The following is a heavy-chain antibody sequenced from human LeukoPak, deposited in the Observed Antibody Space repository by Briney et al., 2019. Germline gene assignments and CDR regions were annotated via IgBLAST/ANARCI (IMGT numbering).Heavy chain of an antibody. CDR3: ARLYSSSWFSTYYYYMDV. CDR2: MNPNSGNT. V-gene: IGHV1-8*01. D-gene: IGHD6-13*01. CDR1: GYTFTSYD. J-gene: IGHJ6*03. Sequence: ASVKVSCRASGYTFTSYDINWVRQATGQGLEWMGWMNPNSGNTGYAQKFQGRVTMTRNTSISTAYMELSSLRSEDTAVYYCARLYSSSWFSTYYYYMDVWGKGTTVTVSS.